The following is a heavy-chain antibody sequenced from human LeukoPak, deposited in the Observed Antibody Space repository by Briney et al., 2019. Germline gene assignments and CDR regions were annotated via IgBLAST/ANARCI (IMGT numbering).Heavy chain of an antibody. D-gene: IGHD3-22*01. Sequence: ASVKVSCKASGYTFTSYGISWVRQAPGQGLEWMGWISAYNGNTNYAQKLQGRVTMTTDTSTSTAYMELRSLRSDDTAVYYCARVPNYYDSSGYYLPGDYWGQGALVTVSS. CDR1: GYTFTSYG. CDR3: ARVPNYYDSSGYYLPGDY. V-gene: IGHV1-18*01. CDR2: ISAYNGNT. J-gene: IGHJ4*02.